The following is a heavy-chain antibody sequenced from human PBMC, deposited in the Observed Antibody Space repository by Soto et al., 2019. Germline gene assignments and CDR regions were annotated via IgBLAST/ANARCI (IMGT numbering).Heavy chain of an antibody. J-gene: IGHJ6*02. Sequence: PGESLKISCKGSGYSFTNYWIGWVRQMSGKGLELMGITFPGNSETRYSPSFQGHVTISADKSISTAYLQWSSLKASDTALYYCARSRCYDTTGYYPFYYYYYGMDVWGQGTTVTVSS. V-gene: IGHV5-51*01. D-gene: IGHD3-22*01. CDR1: GYSFTNYW. CDR2: TFPGNSET. CDR3: ARSRCYDTTGYYPFYYYYYGMDV.